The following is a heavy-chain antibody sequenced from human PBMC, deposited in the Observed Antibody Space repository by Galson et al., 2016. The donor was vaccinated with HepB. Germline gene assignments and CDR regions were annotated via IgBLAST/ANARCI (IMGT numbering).Heavy chain of an antibody. Sequence: SLRLSCATSGFIFNTFGMHWVRQAPGKGLEWVAFVAYDGRNRFYADSVQGRFIISRDTAKRTLFLQMDNLNIEDTAVYYCATDRKKGPDVLLGFVRPATVDQWGRGTLVIVSS. J-gene: IGHJ4*02. D-gene: IGHD3-10*02. CDR2: VAYDGRNR. CDR3: ATDRKKGPDVLLGFVRPATVDQ. V-gene: IGHV3-30*05. CDR1: GFIFNTFG.